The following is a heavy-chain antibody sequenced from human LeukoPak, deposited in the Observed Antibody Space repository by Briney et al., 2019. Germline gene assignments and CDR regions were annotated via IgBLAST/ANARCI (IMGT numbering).Heavy chain of an antibody. V-gene: IGHV1-8*01. D-gene: IGHD6-13*01. CDR3: ARGQYSSSWYGSTEDY. Sequence: ASVKVSCKASGYTFTSYDINWVRQATGQGLEWMGWMNPNSGNTDYAQKFQGRVTMTRNTSISTAYMELSSLRSEDTAVYYCARGQYSSSWYGSTEDYWGQGTLVTVSS. CDR2: MNPNSGNT. CDR1: GYTFTSYD. J-gene: IGHJ4*02.